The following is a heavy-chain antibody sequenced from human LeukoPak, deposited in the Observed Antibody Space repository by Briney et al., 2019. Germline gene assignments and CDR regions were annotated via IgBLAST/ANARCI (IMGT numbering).Heavy chain of an antibody. V-gene: IGHV3-NL1*01. CDR3: ARALLGGVFDY. D-gene: IGHD3-16*01. J-gene: IGHJ4*02. CDR1: GFIFSSYG. CDR2: IYSGGST. Sequence: GGSLRLSCAASGFIFSSYGMHWVRQAPGKGLEWVSVIYSGGSTYYADSVKGRFTISRDNSKNTLYLQMNSLRAEDTAVYYCARALLGGVFDYWGQGTLVTVSS.